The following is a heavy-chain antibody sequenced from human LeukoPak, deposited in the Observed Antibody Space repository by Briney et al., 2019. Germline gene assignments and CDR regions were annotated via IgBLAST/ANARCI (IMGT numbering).Heavy chain of an antibody. V-gene: IGHV3-43D*03. Sequence: GGSLRLSCAASGFTFDDYAMHWVRQAPGKGLEWVSLISWDGGSTYYADSVKGRFTISRDNSRNSLYLQMNSLRAEDTALYYCAKAPGEEDYYYMDVWGKGTTVTVSS. D-gene: IGHD3-10*01. CDR3: AKAPGEEDYYYMDV. CDR2: ISWDGGST. CDR1: GFTFDDYA. J-gene: IGHJ6*03.